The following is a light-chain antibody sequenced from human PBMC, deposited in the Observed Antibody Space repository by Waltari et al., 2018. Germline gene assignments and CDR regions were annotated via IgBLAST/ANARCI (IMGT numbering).Light chain of an antibody. J-gene: IGKJ5*01. CDR1: ETILFNSNNKNY. Sequence: DIVMTQSPDSLAVPLGERATINCKSSETILFNSNNKNYLAWYQQKAGQPPNLLVYWASTRESGVPDRFSGSGSGTDFTLTISSLQAEDVAVYYCQQYLSAPFTFGQGTRLEIK. CDR2: WAS. V-gene: IGKV4-1*01. CDR3: QQYLSAPFT.